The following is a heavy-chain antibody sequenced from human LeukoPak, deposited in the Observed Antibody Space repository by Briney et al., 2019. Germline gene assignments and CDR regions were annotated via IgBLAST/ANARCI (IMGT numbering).Heavy chain of an antibody. CDR2: IKQDGNEK. CDR3: ARVGFYASGRYYPDY. J-gene: IGHJ4*02. CDR1: GFSISSYW. V-gene: IGHV3-7*01. D-gene: IGHD2-8*01. Sequence: GGSLRLSCAASGFSISSYWMTWVRQAPGKRLEWVANIKQDGNEKYYVDSVKGRFTISGDNAKNSLFLQMNSLRAEDTAVYYCARVGFYASGRYYPDYWGQGTLVSVSS.